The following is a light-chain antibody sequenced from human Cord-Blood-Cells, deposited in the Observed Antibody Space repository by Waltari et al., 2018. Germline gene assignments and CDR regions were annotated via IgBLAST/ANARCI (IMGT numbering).Light chain of an antibody. V-gene: IGLV2-8*01. CDR3: SSYAGSNNFGV. CDR2: EVS. Sequence: QSALTQPPSASGSPGQSVTISCTGTSSDVGGYNYVSWYQQHPGKAPKLMIYEVSKRPSVLPDRFSGSKSGNTASLTVSGLQAEDEADYYCSSYAGSNNFGVFGTGTKVTVL. J-gene: IGLJ1*01. CDR1: SSDVGGYNY.